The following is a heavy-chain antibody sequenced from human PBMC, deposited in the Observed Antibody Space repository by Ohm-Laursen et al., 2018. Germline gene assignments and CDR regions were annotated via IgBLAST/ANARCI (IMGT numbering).Heavy chain of an antibody. Sequence: TLSLTCAVSGYSISSGYFWGWIRQPPGKGLEWIGTIYHSGSTYYNPSLKSRVTMSVDTSKNQFSLKLSSVTAADTAVYYCARGRTMVRGTYYYYGMDVWGQGTTVTVSS. D-gene: IGHD3-10*01. CDR1: GYSISSGYF. V-gene: IGHV4-38-2*01. CDR2: IYHSGST. CDR3: ARGRTMVRGTYYYYGMDV. J-gene: IGHJ6*02.